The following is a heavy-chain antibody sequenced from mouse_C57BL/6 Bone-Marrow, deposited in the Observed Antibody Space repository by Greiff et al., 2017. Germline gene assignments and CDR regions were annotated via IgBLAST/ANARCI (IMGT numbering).Heavy chain of an antibody. CDR2: ISSGGSYT. CDR3: ASRGYYGSSYDWYFDV. CDR1: GFTFSSYG. Sequence: EVHLVESGGDLVKPGGSLKLSCAASGFTFSSYGMSWVRQTPDKRLEWVATISSGGSYTYYPDSVKGRFTISRDNAKNTLYLQMSSLKSEDTAMYYCASRGYYGSSYDWYFDVWGTGTTVTVSS. D-gene: IGHD1-1*01. V-gene: IGHV5-6*01. J-gene: IGHJ1*03.